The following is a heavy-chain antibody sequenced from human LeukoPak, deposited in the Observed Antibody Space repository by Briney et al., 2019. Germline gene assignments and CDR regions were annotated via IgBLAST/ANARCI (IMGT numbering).Heavy chain of an antibody. Sequence: PSETLSLTCAVYGGSFSGYYWSWIRQPPGKGLEWIGEINHSGSTNYNPSLKSRVTISVDTSKNQFSLKLSSVTAADTAVYYCARGEATTNIVVVPAASDYWGQGTLVTVSS. V-gene: IGHV4-34*01. CDR3: ARGEATTNIVVVPAASDY. D-gene: IGHD2-2*01. CDR2: INHSGST. J-gene: IGHJ4*02. CDR1: GGSFSGYY.